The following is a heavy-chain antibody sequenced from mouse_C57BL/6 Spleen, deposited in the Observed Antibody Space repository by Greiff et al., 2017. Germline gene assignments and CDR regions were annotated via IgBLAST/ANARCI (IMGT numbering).Heavy chain of an antibody. CDR2: IYPGDGDT. V-gene: IGHV1-80*01. CDR3: ARRRWDYDGYYYAMDY. D-gene: IGHD2-4*01. J-gene: IGHJ4*01. CDR1: GYAFSSYW. Sequence: VQLQQSGAELVKPGASVKISCKASGYAFSSYWMNWVKQRPGKGLEWIGQIYPGDGDTNYTGKFKGKATLTADKSSSTAYMQLSSLTSEDSAVYFCARRRWDYDGYYYAMDYWGQGTSVTVSS.